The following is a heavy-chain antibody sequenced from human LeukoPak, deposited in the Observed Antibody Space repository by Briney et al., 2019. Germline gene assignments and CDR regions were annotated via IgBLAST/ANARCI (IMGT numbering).Heavy chain of an antibody. CDR1: GGSISSYY. CDR2: IHYSGST. V-gene: IGHV4-59*08. Sequence: PSETLSLTCTVSGGSISSYYWSWVRQPPGEGLEWIGYIHYSGSTNYKPSLKSRVAISVDTSKNQFSLKLTSVTATDTAMYYCTRAGPAVYWDFDLWGRGTLVTVSS. CDR3: TRAGPAVYWDFDL. J-gene: IGHJ2*01.